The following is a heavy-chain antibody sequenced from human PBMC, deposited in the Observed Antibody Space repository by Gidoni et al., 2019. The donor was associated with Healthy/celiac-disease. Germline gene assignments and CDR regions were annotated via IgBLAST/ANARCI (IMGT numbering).Heavy chain of an antibody. CDR2: IKHSGST. J-gene: IGHJ6*02. CDR1: GGSFSGSY. Sequence: QVQLQQWGAGLLTASETLSLTCAVYGGSFSGSYWRWIRQHPGKGLEWTGDIKHSGSTSYNPSRRSRVTISVDTAKNQISMKQSSVTAADTAVYYCARGASSSWQEYYYDYYVMDVWGQGTTVTVSS. V-gene: IGHV4-34*01. D-gene: IGHD6-13*01. CDR3: ARGASSSWQEYYYDYYVMDV.